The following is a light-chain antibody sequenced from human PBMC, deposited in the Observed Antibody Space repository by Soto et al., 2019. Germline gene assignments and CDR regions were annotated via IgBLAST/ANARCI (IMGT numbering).Light chain of an antibody. CDR2: GAS. V-gene: IGKV3-15*01. Sequence: EIVLTQSPAILSVSPGDRATLSCRAGQSVGSNLAWYQQKVGQPPRLLIYGASTRAIGIPARFSGSGSGTEFTLTISSLQSEDFAVYYCQQYNKWPPYTFGQVTKLEIK. CDR3: QQYNKWPPYT. J-gene: IGKJ2*01. CDR1: QSVGSN.